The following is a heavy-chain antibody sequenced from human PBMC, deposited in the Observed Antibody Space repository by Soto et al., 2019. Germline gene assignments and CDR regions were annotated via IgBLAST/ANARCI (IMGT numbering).Heavy chain of an antibody. CDR3: ATDYYGSGSSQLSSYYYYYYGMDV. Sequence: GGSLRLSCAASGFTFSSYAMSWVRQAPGKGLEWVSAISGSGGSTYYADSVKGRFTISRDNSKNTLYLQMNSLRAEDTAVYYCATDYYGSGSSQLSSYYYYYYGMDVWGQGTTVTVSS. CDR1: GFTFSSYA. J-gene: IGHJ6*02. D-gene: IGHD3-10*01. V-gene: IGHV3-23*01. CDR2: ISGSGGST.